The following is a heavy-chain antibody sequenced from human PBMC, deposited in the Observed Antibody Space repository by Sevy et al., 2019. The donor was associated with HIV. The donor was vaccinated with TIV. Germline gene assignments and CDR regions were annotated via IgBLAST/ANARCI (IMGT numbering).Heavy chain of an antibody. Sequence: GGSLRLSCAASGFSLSNYAMSWVRQAPGKGLEWISTKTGGAGVTYYADSVKGRLTISRDNSKNTLFLQMNSLRAEDTALYYCAKGRIPSIGTLGPFDSWGQGTLVTVSS. CDR1: GFSLSNYA. J-gene: IGHJ4*02. CDR3: AKGRIPSIGTLGPFDS. CDR2: KTGGAGVT. V-gene: IGHV3-23*01. D-gene: IGHD6-6*01.